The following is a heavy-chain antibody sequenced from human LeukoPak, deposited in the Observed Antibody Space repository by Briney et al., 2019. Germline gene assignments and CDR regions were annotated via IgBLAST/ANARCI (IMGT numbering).Heavy chain of an antibody. CDR3: AKDRIPGTSDAFDI. J-gene: IGHJ3*02. D-gene: IGHD1-7*01. CDR1: GFTFSNYR. Sequence: PGGSLRLSCAASGFTFSNYRMHWARQGPGKGLVWVSRISPDEINTNYADSVKGRFTISRDNAKNTLYLQMNSLRAEDTAVYYCAKDRIPGTSDAFDIWGQGTMVTVSS. CDR2: ISPDEINT. V-gene: IGHV3-74*01.